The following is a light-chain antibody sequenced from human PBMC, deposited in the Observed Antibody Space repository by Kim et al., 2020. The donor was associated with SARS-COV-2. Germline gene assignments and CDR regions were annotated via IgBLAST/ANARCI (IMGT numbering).Light chain of an antibody. Sequence: QSALAQPRSVSGSPGQSVTISCTGASSDVGIYDYVSWYQQHPGKAPKLMIYGVFERPSGVPDRFSGSKSGRTASLTISGLQAEDEADYYCSSFAGRYTWVFGGGTQLTVL. V-gene: IGLV2-11*01. CDR2: GVF. CDR3: SSFAGRYTWV. CDR1: SSDVGIYDY. J-gene: IGLJ3*02.